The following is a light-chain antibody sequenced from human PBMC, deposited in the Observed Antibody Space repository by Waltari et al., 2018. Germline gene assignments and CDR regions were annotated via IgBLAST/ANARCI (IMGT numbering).Light chain of an antibody. CDR3: QQRSSGPPVT. V-gene: IGKV3-11*01. Sequence: EVVLTQSPPTLSLSPGERATLSCRASQSVSTYLAWYQHKPGHPPRLLIFNASYRATGVPTRFSGSGSVTDFTLTISSQEPEDFAVYYCQQRSSGPPVTFGQGTRVEI. CDR1: QSVSTY. J-gene: IGKJ5*01. CDR2: NAS.